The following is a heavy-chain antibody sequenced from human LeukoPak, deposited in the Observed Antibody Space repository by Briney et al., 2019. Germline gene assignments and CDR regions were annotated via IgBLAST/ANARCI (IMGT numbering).Heavy chain of an antibody. CDR1: GYTFTGYY. CDR3: ASFSDSSSCDGFDY. Sequence: ASVTVSCKASGYTFTGYYMHWVRQATGQGLEWMGWINPNSGGTNYAQKFQGRVTMTRDTSISTAYMELSRLRSDDTAVYYCASFSDSSSCDGFDYWGQGTLVTVSS. D-gene: IGHD6-13*01. CDR2: INPNSGGT. J-gene: IGHJ4*02. V-gene: IGHV1-2*02.